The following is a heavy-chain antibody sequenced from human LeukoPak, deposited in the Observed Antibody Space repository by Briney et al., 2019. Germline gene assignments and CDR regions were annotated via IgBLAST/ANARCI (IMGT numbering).Heavy chain of an antibody. CDR1: GFTFDDYA. CDR3: ARPLFYGSGSPDY. CDR2: ISWNSGSI. V-gene: IGHV3-9*01. D-gene: IGHD3-10*01. J-gene: IGHJ4*02. Sequence: PGGSLRLSCAASGFTFDDYAMHWVRQAPGKGLEWVSGISWNSGSIGYADSVKGRFTISRDNAKNSLYLQMNSLRAEDTAVYYCARPLFYGSGSPDYWGQGTLVTVSS.